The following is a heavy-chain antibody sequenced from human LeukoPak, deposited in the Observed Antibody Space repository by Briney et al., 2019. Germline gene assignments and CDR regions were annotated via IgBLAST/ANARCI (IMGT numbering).Heavy chain of an antibody. D-gene: IGHD3-22*01. J-gene: IGHJ4*02. Sequence: GGSLRLSCAASGFTFDDYAMHWVRQAPGKGLEWVSGISWNSGSIGYADSVKGRFTISRDNAKNSLYLQMSSLRAEDTALYYCAKDGGVLGYYDSSGFTDYWGQGTLVTVSS. CDR3: AKDGGVLGYYDSSGFTDY. V-gene: IGHV3-9*01. CDR2: ISWNSGSI. CDR1: GFTFDDYA.